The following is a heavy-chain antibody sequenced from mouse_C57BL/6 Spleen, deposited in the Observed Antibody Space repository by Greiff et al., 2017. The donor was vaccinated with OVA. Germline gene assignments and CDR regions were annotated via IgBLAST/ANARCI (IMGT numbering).Heavy chain of an antibody. D-gene: IGHD2-3*01. CDR3: AAGYYLPSFGY. CDR2: INPNNGGT. CDR1: GYTFTDYY. Sequence: EVQLQQSGPELVKPGASVKLSCKASGYTFTDYYMNWVKQSHGKSLEWIGDINPNNGGTSYNQKFKGKATLTVDKSSSTAYMELRSLTSEDSAVYYCAAGYYLPSFGYWGQGTTLTVSA. V-gene: IGHV1-26*01. J-gene: IGHJ2*01.